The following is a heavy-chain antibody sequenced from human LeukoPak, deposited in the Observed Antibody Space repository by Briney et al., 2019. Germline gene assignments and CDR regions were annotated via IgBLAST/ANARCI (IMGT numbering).Heavy chain of an antibody. Sequence: ASVKVSCKASGCTFTGYYMHWVRQAPGQGLEWMGWINPNSGGTNYAQKFQGRVTMTRDTSISTAYMELSRLRSDDTAVYYCARDRDDFWSGYSNYYYYYMDVWGKGTTATVSS. V-gene: IGHV1-2*02. D-gene: IGHD3-3*01. J-gene: IGHJ6*03. CDR1: GCTFTGYY. CDR2: INPNSGGT. CDR3: ARDRDDFWSGYSNYYYYYMDV.